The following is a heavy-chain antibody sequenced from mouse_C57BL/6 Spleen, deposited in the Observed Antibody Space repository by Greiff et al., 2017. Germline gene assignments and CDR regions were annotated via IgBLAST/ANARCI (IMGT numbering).Heavy chain of an antibody. J-gene: IGHJ2*01. CDR2: ISYDGSN. D-gene: IGHD1-1*01. CDR1: GYSITSGYY. Sequence: EVKLVESGPGLVKPSQSLSLTCSVTGYSITSGYYWNWIRQFPGNKLEWMGYISYDGSNNYNPSLKNRISITRDTSKNQFFLKLNSVTTEDTATYYCARAGNYYGSSYDYFDYWGQGTTLTVSS. V-gene: IGHV3-6*01. CDR3: ARAGNYYGSSYDYFDY.